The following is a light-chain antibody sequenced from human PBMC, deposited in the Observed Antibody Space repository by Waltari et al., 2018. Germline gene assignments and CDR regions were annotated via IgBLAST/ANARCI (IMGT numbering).Light chain of an antibody. J-gene: IGKJ2*01. CDR2: DAS. CDR1: QSVSSK. Sequence: EIALTQSPATLSLSPGERATLSCRASQSVSSKLAWYQQKRGQPPRLLIYDASSRATGIPDRFSGSGSGTEFTLTISSLEPEDVAVYFCQQESNWSYTFGQGTKVEIK. V-gene: IGKV3D-15*01. CDR3: QQESNWSYT.